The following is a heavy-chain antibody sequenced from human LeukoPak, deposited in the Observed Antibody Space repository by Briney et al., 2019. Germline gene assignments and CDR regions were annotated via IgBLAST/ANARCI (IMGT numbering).Heavy chain of an antibody. V-gene: IGHV3-23*01. CDR2: ISGSGGST. CDR1: GFTFSSYA. Sequence: PGGSLRLSCAASGFTFSSYAMSWVRQAPGKGLEWVSTISGSGGSTYYADSVKGRFTISRDNSKNTLYLQMNSLRAEDTAVYYCAKESCSGGSCYYFDYWGQGTLVTVSS. D-gene: IGHD2-15*01. CDR3: AKESCSGGSCYYFDY. J-gene: IGHJ4*02.